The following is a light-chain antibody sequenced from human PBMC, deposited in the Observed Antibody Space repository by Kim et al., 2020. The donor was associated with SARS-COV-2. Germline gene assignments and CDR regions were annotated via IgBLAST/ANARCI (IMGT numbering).Light chain of an antibody. CDR2: KAS. CDR3: QQYNSYST. CDR1: QSISGW. V-gene: IGKV1-5*03. J-gene: IGKJ1*01. Sequence: DIQMTQSPSTLSASVGDRVTITCRASQSISGWLAWYQQKPGKAPNLLIYKASTLESGVPSRFSGSGSGTEFTLTISSLQPDDFATYYCQQYNSYSTFGQGTKVDIK.